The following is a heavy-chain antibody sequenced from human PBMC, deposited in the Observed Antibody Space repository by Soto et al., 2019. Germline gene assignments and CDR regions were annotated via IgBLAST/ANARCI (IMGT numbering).Heavy chain of an antibody. CDR3: ARLFIFGAAAGLDV. J-gene: IGHJ6*04. V-gene: IGHV1-2*04. D-gene: IGHD6-13*01. CDR1: GYTFTGYY. Sequence: GASVKVSFKASGYTFTGYYMHWVRQAPGQGLEWMGWINPNSGGTNYAQKFQGWVTMTRDTSISTAYMELSRLRSDDTAVYYCARLFIFGAAAGLDVWGKGTTVTVSS. CDR2: INPNSGGT.